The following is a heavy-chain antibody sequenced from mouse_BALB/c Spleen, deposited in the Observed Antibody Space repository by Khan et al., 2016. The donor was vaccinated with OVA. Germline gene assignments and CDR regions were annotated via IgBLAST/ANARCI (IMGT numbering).Heavy chain of an antibody. CDR3: ASELQGFAY. Sequence: EVQLQEPGPSLEKPSQTLPLPRSVTGHPITRGYWNWIRQFPGHKLDYMGYISHSSNTYCNPSHKSRLFITRSTSKNQYYLQLNSVTTEDKATYCCASELQGFAYWGQGALVTVSA. J-gene: IGHJ3*01. CDR2: ISHSSNT. D-gene: IGHD2-1*01. CDR1: GHPITRGY. V-gene: IGHV3-8*02.